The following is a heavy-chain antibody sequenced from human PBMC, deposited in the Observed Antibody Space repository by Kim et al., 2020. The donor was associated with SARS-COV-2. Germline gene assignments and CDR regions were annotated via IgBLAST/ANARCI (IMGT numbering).Heavy chain of an antibody. CDR2: INPNSGGT. Sequence: ASVKVSCKASGYTFTGYYMHWVRQAPGQGLEWMGWINPNSGGTNYAQKFQGRVTMTRDTSISTAYMELSRLRSDDTAVHYCARGSGATPTRIYGMDVWGQGTTVTVSS. CDR3: ARGSGATPTRIYGMDV. V-gene: IGHV1-2*02. CDR1: GYTFTGYY. J-gene: IGHJ6*02.